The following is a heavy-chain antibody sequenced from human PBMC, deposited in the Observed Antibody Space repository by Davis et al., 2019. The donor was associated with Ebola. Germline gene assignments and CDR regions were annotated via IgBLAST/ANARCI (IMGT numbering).Heavy chain of an antibody. CDR3: AKGSHIAVAGTDNWFDP. Sequence: PGGSLRLSCEASGFTFNSFGMHWVRQAPGKGLEWLAVISDDGSNKYYADSVEGRFTISRDNSKNTLFLQMNSLRVEDTALYYCAKGSHIAVAGTDNWFDPWGQGTLVTVSS. V-gene: IGHV3-30*18. CDR2: ISDDGSNK. J-gene: IGHJ5*02. CDR1: GFTFNSFG. D-gene: IGHD6-19*01.